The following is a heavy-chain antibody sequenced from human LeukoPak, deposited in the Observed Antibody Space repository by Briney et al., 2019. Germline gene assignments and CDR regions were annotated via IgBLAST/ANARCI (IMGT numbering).Heavy chain of an antibody. CDR2: IYSDGST. CDR3: AKGNGYNYFDC. V-gene: IGHV3-66*01. J-gene: IGHJ4*02. D-gene: IGHD5-24*01. Sequence: PGGSLRLSCAASGFTVRTNHMGWVRQAPGKGLEWVSVIYSDGSTYSADSVKGRCTISRDNSKNTLYLQMNSLRAEDTAVYYCAKGNGYNYFDCWGQGTLVTVSS. CDR1: GFTVRTNH.